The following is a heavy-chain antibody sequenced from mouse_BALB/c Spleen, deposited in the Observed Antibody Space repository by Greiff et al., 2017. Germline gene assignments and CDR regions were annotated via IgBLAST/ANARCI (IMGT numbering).Heavy chain of an antibody. J-gene: IGHJ2*01. CDR1: GFNIKDYY. V-gene: IGHV14-1*02. CDR3: ASYFDY. Sequence: VQLQQSGAELVRPGALVKLSCKASGFNIKDYYMHWVKQRPEQGLEWIGWIDPENGNTIYDPKFQGKASITADTSSNTAYLQLSSLTSEDTAVYYCASYFDYWGQGTTLTVSS. CDR2: IDPENGNT.